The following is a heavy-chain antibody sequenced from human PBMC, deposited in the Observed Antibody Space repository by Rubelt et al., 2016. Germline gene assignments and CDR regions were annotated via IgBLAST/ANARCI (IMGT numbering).Heavy chain of an antibody. J-gene: IGHJ6*02. Sequence: QVQLQQWGAGLLKPSETLSLTCADYGGSLSGSYWSWIRTPPGKDLECVGSHYSSGSPNYNPSLKGRVTISVDTSKNQFSLKLSSVTAADTAVYYCARGSHTVTYYYGMDVWGQGTTVTVSS. CDR3: ARGSHTVTYYYGMDV. V-gene: IGHV4-34*11. D-gene: IGHD4-17*01. CDR1: GGSLSGSY. CDR2: HYSSGSP.